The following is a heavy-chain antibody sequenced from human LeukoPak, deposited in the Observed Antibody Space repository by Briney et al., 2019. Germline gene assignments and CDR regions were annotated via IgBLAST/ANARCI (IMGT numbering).Heavy chain of an antibody. D-gene: IGHD2-21*01. CDR2: SYYSGNT. CDR3: ASVGGDGFDS. V-gene: IGHV4-39*01. CDR1: GGTISSSSYY. J-gene: IGHJ4*02. Sequence: SETLSLTCTVSGGTISSSSYYWGWIRQPPGKGREWIGSSYYSGNTNYTPSLQSRITISTDTSNTPFSLKLSCVTAADTAVYYCASVGGDGFDSWGQGTMVTASS.